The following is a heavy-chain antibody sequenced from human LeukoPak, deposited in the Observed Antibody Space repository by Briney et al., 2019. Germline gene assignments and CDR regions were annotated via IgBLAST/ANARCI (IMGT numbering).Heavy chain of an antibody. D-gene: IGHD4-17*01. J-gene: IGHJ4*02. V-gene: IGHV3-30*04. Sequence: PGGSLRLSCAASGLTFSSYAIHWVRQAPGKGLEWVAVILYDGSNKYYADSVKGRFTISRDNSKNTLYLQMNSLRAEDTAVYYCARGDTVTTYYFDYWGQGTLVTVSS. CDR1: GLTFSSYA. CDR2: ILYDGSNK. CDR3: ARGDTVTTYYFDY.